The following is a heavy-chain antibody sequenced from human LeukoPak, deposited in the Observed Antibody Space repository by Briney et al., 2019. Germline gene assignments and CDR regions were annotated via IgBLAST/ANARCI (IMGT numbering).Heavy chain of an antibody. Sequence: GGSLRLSCAASGFTFSSCEMNWVRQAPGKGLEWLSYISNSGSSKYYADSVRGRFTISRDNSKNTLYLQMNSLRAEDTAVYYCATLDYFDSSTYGDYWGQGTLVTVSS. J-gene: IGHJ4*02. V-gene: IGHV3-48*03. D-gene: IGHD3-22*01. CDR3: ATLDYFDSSTYGDY. CDR2: ISNSGSSK. CDR1: GFTFSSCE.